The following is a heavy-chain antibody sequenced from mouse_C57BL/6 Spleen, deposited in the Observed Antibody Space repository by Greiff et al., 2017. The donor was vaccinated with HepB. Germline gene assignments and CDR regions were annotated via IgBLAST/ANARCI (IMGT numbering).Heavy chain of an antibody. V-gene: IGHV1-59*01. CDR1: GYTFTSYW. D-gene: IGHD1-1*01. J-gene: IGHJ4*01. CDR2: IDPSDSYT. Sequence: QVQLQQPGAELVRPGPSVKLSCKASGYTFTSYWMHWVKQRPGQGLEWIGVIDPSDSYTNYNQKFKGKATLTVDTSSSTAYMQLSSLTSEDSAVYYCARPTVGYAMDYWGQGTSVTVSS. CDR3: ARPTVGYAMDY.